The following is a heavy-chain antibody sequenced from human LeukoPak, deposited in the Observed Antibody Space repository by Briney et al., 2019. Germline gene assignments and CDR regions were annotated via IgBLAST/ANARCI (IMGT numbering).Heavy chain of an antibody. D-gene: IGHD2-15*01. Sequence: PGGSLRLSCAASGFTFSDNYMSWIRQAPRRGLEWVSYISSSGSTIYYADSVKGRFTISRDNAKNSLYLQMNSLRAEDTAVYYCARRGLVVAATDYYYYYMDVWGKGTTVTVSS. J-gene: IGHJ6*03. V-gene: IGHV3-11*01. CDR1: GFTFSDNY. CDR3: ARRGLVVAATDYYYYYMDV. CDR2: ISSSGSTI.